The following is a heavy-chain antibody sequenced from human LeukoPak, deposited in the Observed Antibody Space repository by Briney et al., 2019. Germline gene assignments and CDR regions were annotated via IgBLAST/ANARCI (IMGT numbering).Heavy chain of an antibody. Sequence: GGSLRLSCAASGFTFSSCAMSWVRQAPGKGLEWVSAISGSGGSTYYADSVKGRFTISRDNSKNTLYLQMNSLRAEDTAVYYCAKLRWSGSYYRNDFDYWGQGTLVTVSS. D-gene: IGHD1-26*01. V-gene: IGHV3-23*01. CDR3: AKLRWSGSYYRNDFDY. CDR1: GFTFSSCA. J-gene: IGHJ4*02. CDR2: ISGSGGST.